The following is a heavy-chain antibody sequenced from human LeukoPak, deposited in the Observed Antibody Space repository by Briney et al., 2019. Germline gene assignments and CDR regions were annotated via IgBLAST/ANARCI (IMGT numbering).Heavy chain of an antibody. CDR1: GFTVITND. Sequence: GRCVRLSCAASGFTVITNDMTWVRQAPGKGLEWVSVLYSDGNTKYAESVQGRFTISRDNSKNTLYLEMNSLSPDDTAVYYCARGVEPLAANTLAYWGQGTLVTVSS. CDR3: ARGVEPLAANTLAY. D-gene: IGHD1-14*01. J-gene: IGHJ4*02. CDR2: LYSDGNT. V-gene: IGHV3-53*01.